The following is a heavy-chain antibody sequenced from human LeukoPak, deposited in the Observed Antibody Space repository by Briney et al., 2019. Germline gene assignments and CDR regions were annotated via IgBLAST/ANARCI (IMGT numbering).Heavy chain of an antibody. CDR2: IIPIFGTA. CDR1: GGTFSSYA. V-gene: IGHV1-69*13. J-gene: IGHJ4*02. CDR3: AREENGDYAPYFDY. Sequence: VKVSCKASGGTFSSYAISWVRQAPGQGLEWMGGIIPIFGTANYAQKFQGRVTITADESTSTAYMELSSLRSEDTAVYYCAREENGDYAPYFDYWGQGTLVTVSS. D-gene: IGHD4-17*01.